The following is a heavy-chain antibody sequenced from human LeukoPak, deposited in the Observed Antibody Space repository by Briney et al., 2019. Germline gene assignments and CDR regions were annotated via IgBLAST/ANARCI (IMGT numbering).Heavy chain of an antibody. V-gene: IGHV3-23*01. Sequence: GGSLRLSCAASGFTFSSYAMSWVRQAPGKGLEWVSAISGSGGSTYYADSVKGRLTISRDNSKNTLCLQMNSLRAEDTAVYYCAKDLMTTVTSFDYWGQGTLVTVSS. D-gene: IGHD4-11*01. J-gene: IGHJ4*02. CDR2: ISGSGGST. CDR1: GFTFSSYA. CDR3: AKDLMTTVTSFDY.